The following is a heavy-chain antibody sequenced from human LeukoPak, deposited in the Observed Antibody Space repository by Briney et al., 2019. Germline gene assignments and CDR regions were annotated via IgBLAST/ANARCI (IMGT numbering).Heavy chain of an antibody. V-gene: IGHV3-20*01. Sequence: GGSLTLSCAASGFKFDDYEMSWVRQVPGKGLEYVSGISRSGRATGYGDSVKGRFTISRDNAKNSLFLQMTSPRAEDTALYHCARVPGSHYYYYMDVWGKGAAVTVSS. CDR3: ARVPGSHYYYYMDV. CDR2: ISRSGRAT. CDR1: GFKFDDYE. J-gene: IGHJ6*03.